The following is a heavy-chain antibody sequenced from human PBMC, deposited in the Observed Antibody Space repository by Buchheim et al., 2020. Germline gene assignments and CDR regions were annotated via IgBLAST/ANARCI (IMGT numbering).Heavy chain of an antibody. CDR2: IGTADDT. D-gene: IGHD4-17*01. CDR3: ARELADTVTWGWPFDL. V-gene: IGHV3-13*01. CDR1: GFTFSSSD. J-gene: IGHJ2*01. Sequence: EVQLVESGGGLVQPGGSLRLSCAASGFTFSSSDMHWVRQVTGKGLEWVSAIGTADDTYYADSVKGRFTISSENAKNSLYLQMNSLGAGDTAVYYCARELADTVTWGWPFDLWGRGTL.